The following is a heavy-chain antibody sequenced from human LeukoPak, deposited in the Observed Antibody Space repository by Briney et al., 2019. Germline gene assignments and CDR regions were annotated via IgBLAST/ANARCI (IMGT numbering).Heavy chain of an antibody. CDR3: ARAPDVIRFMNWFDP. CDR2: ISSSSTI. V-gene: IGHV3-48*01. CDR1: GFTFSSYS. D-gene: IGHD3-3*01. Sequence: GGSLRLSCAASGFTFSSYSMNWVRQAPGKGLEWVSYISSSSTIYYADSVKGRSTISRDNAKNSLYLKVSSLRAEDTAVYYCARAPDVIRFMNWFDPWGQGTLVTVSS. J-gene: IGHJ5*02.